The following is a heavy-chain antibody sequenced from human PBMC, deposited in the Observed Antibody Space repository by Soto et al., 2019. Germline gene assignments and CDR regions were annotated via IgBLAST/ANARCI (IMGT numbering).Heavy chain of an antibody. V-gene: IGHV3-21*06. J-gene: IGHJ4*02. CDR1: GFTFTSYS. CDR3: ARESEDLTSNFDY. Sequence: GGSLRLSCAASGFTFTSYSMNWGRQAPGKGLEWVSSISSTTNYIYYGDSMKGRFTISRDNAKNSLYLEMNSLRAEDTAVYYCARESEDLTSNFDYWGQGTLVTVSS. CDR2: ISSTTNYI.